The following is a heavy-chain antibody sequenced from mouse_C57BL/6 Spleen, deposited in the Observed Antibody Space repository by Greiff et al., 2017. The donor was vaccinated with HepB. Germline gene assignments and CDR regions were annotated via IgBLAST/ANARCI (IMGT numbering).Heavy chain of an antibody. D-gene: IGHD1-1*01. J-gene: IGHJ3*01. CDR2: IYPGDGDT. CDR3: ARSEDYGRGFAY. V-gene: IGHV1-82*01. Sequence: VQLQQSGPELVKPGASVKISCKASGYAFSSSWMNWVKQRPGKGLEWIGRIYPGDGDTNYNGKFKGKATLTADKSSSTAYMQLSSLTSEDSAVYFCARSEDYGRGFAYWGQGTLVTVSA. CDR1: GYAFSSSW.